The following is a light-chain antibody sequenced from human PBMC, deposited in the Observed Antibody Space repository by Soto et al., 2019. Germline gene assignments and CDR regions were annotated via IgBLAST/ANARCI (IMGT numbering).Light chain of an antibody. CDR1: HSVNSH. V-gene: IGKV3-15*01. CDR2: GAS. J-gene: IGKJ1*01. CDR3: QQYKNWPL. Sequence: IMMTQSPATLSVSPGERVTLSCRTSHSVNSHVAWYQQKPGQAPRLLLYGASTRATGIPVRFSGSGFGTEFTLTISSLQSEDFAVYYCQQYKNWPLFGQGTKVDIK.